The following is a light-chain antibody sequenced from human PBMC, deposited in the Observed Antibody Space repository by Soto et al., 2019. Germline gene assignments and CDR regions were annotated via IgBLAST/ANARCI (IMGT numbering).Light chain of an antibody. CDR3: SSYTSSSTLYVI. J-gene: IGLJ2*01. CDR2: DVX. Sequence: QSALTQPASVSGSPGQSITISCTGTSSDVGGYNYVSWYQQHPGKAPKLMIYDVXDRPSGVSNRFSGSKSGTTASLTISGXXXXXXXXXXCSSYTSSSTLYVIFGGGTKVTVL. V-gene: IGLV2-14*03. CDR1: SSDVGGYNY.